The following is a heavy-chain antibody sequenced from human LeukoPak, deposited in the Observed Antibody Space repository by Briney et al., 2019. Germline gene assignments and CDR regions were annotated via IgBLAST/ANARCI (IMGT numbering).Heavy chain of an antibody. Sequence: PGGSLRLSCAAPGFTFSSYSMNWVRQAPGKGLEWVSYIRSSSSTIYYADSVKGRFTISRDNAKNSLYLQMNSLRDEDTAVYYCARELILWYGSGTPGQGYFDYWGQGTLVTVSS. D-gene: IGHD3-10*01. CDR3: ARELILWYGSGTPGQGYFDY. CDR1: GFTFSSYS. V-gene: IGHV3-48*02. J-gene: IGHJ4*02. CDR2: IRSSSSTI.